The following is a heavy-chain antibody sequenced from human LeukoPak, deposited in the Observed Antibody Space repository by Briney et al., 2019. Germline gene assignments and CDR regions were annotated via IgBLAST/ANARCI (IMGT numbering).Heavy chain of an antibody. D-gene: IGHD6-13*01. J-gene: IGHJ5*02. CDR1: GYIFTSYY. V-gene: IGHV1-2*02. Sequence: ASVKVSCKASGYIFTSYYMHWVRQAPGQGLEWMGWINPNSGGTNYAQKFQGRVTMTRDTSISTAYMELSRLRSDDTAVYYCARGSIAAAGGFDPWGQGTLVTVSS. CDR3: ARGSIAAAGGFDP. CDR2: INPNSGGT.